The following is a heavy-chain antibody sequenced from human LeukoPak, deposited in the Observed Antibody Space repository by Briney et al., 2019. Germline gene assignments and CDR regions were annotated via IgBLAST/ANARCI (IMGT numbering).Heavy chain of an antibody. J-gene: IGHJ4*02. V-gene: IGHV3-11*01. CDR1: GFTFSDYY. CDR3: ARSGDYGESFDS. Sequence: SGGSLRLSCAASGFTFSDYYMNWIRQAPGKGLEWVSYISTSGSSIYYADSVKGRFTISRDNAKSSLFLQVNSLRAEDTALYYCARSGDYGESFDSWGQGTLVTVSS. D-gene: IGHD4-17*01. CDR2: ISTSGSSI.